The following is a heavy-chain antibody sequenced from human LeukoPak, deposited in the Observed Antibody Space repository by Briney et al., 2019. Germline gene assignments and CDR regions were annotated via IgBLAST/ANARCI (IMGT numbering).Heavy chain of an antibody. V-gene: IGHV1-69*05. CDR1: GGTFSSYA. D-gene: IGHD3-10*01. J-gene: IGHJ4*02. Sequence: ASVKVSCKASGGTFSSYAISWVRQAPGQGLELMGGIIPIFGTANYAQKFQGRVTITTDESTSTAYMELSSLRSEDTAVYYCASPGELLPDSYCFDYWGQGTLVTVSS. CDR2: IIPIFGTA. CDR3: ASPGELLPDSYCFDY.